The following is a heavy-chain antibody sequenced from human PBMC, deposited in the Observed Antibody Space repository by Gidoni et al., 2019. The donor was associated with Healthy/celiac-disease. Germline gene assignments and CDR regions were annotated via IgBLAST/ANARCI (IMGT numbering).Heavy chain of an antibody. D-gene: IGHD1-26*01. CDR2: ISSSSSYI. J-gene: IGHJ4*02. V-gene: IGHV3-21*01. Sequence: EVQLVESGGGLVKPGGSLRLSCAASGFTFSSYSMNWVRQAPGKGLEWVSSISSSSSYIYYADSVKGRFTISRDNAKNSLYLQMNSLRAEDTAVYYCARDAREWELRHFDYWGQGTLVTVSS. CDR3: ARDAREWELRHFDY. CDR1: GFTFSSYS.